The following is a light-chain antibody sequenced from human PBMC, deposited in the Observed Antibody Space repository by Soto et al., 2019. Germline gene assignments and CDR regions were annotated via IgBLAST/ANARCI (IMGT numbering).Light chain of an antibody. CDR3: QQYGSSPGLT. CDR1: QSVSSSY. V-gene: IGKV3-20*01. J-gene: IGKJ4*01. CDR2: GAS. Sequence: DIVLTQSPGTLSLSPGERATLSCRASQSVSSSYLAWYQQKPGQAPRLLIYGASSRATGSPDRFSGSGSGTDFTLTISRLEPEDFVVYYCQQYGSSPGLTFGGGTKVEIK.